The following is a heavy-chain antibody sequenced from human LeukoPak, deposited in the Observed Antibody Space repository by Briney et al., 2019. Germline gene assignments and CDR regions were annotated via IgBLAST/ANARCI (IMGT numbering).Heavy chain of an antibody. CDR1: GFTFSSYG. Sequence: PGRSLRLSCAASGFTFSSYGMHWVRQAPGKGLEWVAVISYDGSNKYYADSVKGRFTISRDNSKSTLYLQMNSLRAEDTAVYYCAKYSGSYFDYWGQGTLVTVSS. D-gene: IGHD1-26*01. CDR3: AKYSGSYFDY. V-gene: IGHV3-30*18. J-gene: IGHJ4*02. CDR2: ISYDGSNK.